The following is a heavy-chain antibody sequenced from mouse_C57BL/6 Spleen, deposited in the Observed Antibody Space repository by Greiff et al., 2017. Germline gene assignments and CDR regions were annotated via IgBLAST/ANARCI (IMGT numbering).Heavy chain of an antibody. CDR3: ARGNGYFSFAY. CDR2: ISSGSSTI. J-gene: IGHJ3*01. V-gene: IGHV5-17*01. Sequence: VQLKESGGGLVKPGGSLKLSCAASGFTFSDYGMHWVRQAPEKGLEWVAYISSGSSTIYYADTVKGRFTISRDNAKNTLFLQMTSLRSEDTAMYYCARGNGYFSFAYWGQGTLVTVSA. D-gene: IGHD2-3*01. CDR1: GFTFSDYG.